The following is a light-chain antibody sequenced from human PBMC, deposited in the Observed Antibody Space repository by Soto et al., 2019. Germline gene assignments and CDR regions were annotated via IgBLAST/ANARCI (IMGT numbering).Light chain of an antibody. Sequence: QSALTQPRSVSGSPGQSVTISCTGTSSDIGGYNYVSWYQQHPGKAPKLMIYDVVKRPSGVPDRFSGSKSGNTASLTIYGLQAEDEADYYCSSYSGTNNYVFGTGTKVTVL. CDR2: DVV. V-gene: IGLV2-11*01. CDR3: SSYSGTNNYV. CDR1: SSDIGGYNY. J-gene: IGLJ1*01.